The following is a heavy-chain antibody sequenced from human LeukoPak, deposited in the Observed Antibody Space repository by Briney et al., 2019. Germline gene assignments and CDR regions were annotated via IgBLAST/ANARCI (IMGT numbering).Heavy chain of an antibody. CDR2: IYYSGST. D-gene: IGHD1-14*01. Sequence: PSETLSLTCTVSGGSISSYYWSWIRQPPGKGLEWIGYIYYSGSTNYNPSLKSRVTISVDTSKNQFSLKLSSVTAADTAVYYCARGWYMKVFWGQGTLVTVSS. CDR3: ARGWYMKVF. V-gene: IGHV4-59*01. J-gene: IGHJ4*02. CDR1: GGSISSYY.